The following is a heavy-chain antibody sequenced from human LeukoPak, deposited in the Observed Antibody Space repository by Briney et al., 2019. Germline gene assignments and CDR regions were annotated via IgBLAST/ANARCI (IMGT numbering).Heavy chain of an antibody. CDR3: AKVGYYDSSGYYNH. CDR2: ISGSGGST. Sequence: GGSLRLSCAASGFTFSSYAMSWARQAPGKGLEWVSAISGSGGSTYYADSVKGRFTISRDNSKNTLYLQMNSLRAEDTAVYYCAKVGYYDSSGYYNHWGQGTLVTVSS. CDR1: GFTFSSYA. D-gene: IGHD3-22*01. V-gene: IGHV3-23*01. J-gene: IGHJ5*02.